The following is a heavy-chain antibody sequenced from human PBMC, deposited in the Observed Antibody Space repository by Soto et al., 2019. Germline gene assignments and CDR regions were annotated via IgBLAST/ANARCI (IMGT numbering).Heavy chain of an antibody. V-gene: IGHV1-69*06. Sequence: QVQLVQSGTEVKKPGSSVKVSCTASGVSSTNYALSWVRQAPGQGLEWMGGIIPVFGTPNYSPNFQDRVTITADKSTATVYMELTSLRLEDTAMYFCSRSLYSRGWVNWYFDLWGRGTLVTVSS. CDR2: IIPVFGTP. D-gene: IGHD6-19*01. CDR3: SRSLYSRGWVNWYFDL. CDR1: GVSSTNYA. J-gene: IGHJ2*01.